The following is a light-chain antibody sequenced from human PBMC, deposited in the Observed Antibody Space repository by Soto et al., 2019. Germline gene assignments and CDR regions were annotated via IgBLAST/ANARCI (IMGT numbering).Light chain of an antibody. CDR1: SSDVGGYNY. J-gene: IGLJ1*01. CDR3: SSYAGSSYV. CDR2: EVS. V-gene: IGLV2-8*01. Sequence: QSALTQPPSASGSPGQSVTISCTGTSSDVGGYNYVSWYQQHPGKAPKLIIYEVSTRPSGVPDRFSGSKSGNTASLTVSGLQAEDEADYYCSSYAGSSYVFGTGTKVTVL.